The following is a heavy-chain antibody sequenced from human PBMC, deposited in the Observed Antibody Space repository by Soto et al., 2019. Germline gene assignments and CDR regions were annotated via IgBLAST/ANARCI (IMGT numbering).Heavy chain of an antibody. CDR1: GFSFSNYG. V-gene: IGHV3-30*18. CDR3: AKGTGYCSSTTCRDYYYYGLDV. CDR2: ISYDGSNK. Sequence: GGSLRLSCAASGFSFSNYGMHWVRQAPGKGLEWVAVISYDGSNKYYADSVKGRFTISRDNSKNTLSLQMNSLRAEDTAVYYCAKGTGYCSSTTCRDYYYYGLDVWGQGTTVTVSS. D-gene: IGHD2-2*01. J-gene: IGHJ6*02.